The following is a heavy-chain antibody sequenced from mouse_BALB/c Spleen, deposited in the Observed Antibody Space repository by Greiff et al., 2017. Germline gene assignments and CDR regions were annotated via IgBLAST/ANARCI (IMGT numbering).Heavy chain of an antibody. CDR3: ARSPLYYGSSPYAMDY. Sequence: VQLQQPGAELVMPGASVKMSCKASSYTFTDYWMHWVKQRPGQGLEWIGAIDTSDSYTSYNQKFKGKATLTVDESSSTAYMQLSSLTSEDSAVYYCARSPLYYGSSPYAMDYWGQGTSVTVSS. V-gene: IGHV1-69*01. D-gene: IGHD1-1*01. CDR1: SYTFTDYW. J-gene: IGHJ4*01. CDR2: IDTSDSYT.